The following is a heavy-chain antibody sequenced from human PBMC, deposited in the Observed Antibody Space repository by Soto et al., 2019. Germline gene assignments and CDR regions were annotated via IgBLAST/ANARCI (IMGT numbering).Heavy chain of an antibody. CDR3: VRGRLWFGAPFDY. CDR1: GGSFSCYY. CDR2: INHSGST. Sequence: PSETLSLTCAVYGGSFSCYYWSWIRQPPGKGLEWIGEINHSGSTNYNPSLKSRVTISVDTSKNQFSLKLSSVTAADTAVYYCVRGRLWFGAPFDYWGQGTLVTVSS. V-gene: IGHV4-34*01. J-gene: IGHJ4*02. D-gene: IGHD3-10*01.